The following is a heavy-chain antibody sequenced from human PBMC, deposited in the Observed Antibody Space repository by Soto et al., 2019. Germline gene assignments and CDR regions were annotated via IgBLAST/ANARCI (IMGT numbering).Heavy chain of an antibody. CDR3: ARGDIVVVPAAPILGWFDP. V-gene: IGHV5-51*01. J-gene: IGHJ5*02. CDR2: IYPGDSDT. D-gene: IGHD2-2*01. Sequence: GESLKISCKGSGYSVSNYGISWGCQLHGKGVDWMGIIYPGDSDTRYSPSFQGQVTISADKSISTAYLQWSSLKASDTAMYYCARGDIVVVPAAPILGWFDPWGQGTLVTVSS. CDR1: GYSVSNYG.